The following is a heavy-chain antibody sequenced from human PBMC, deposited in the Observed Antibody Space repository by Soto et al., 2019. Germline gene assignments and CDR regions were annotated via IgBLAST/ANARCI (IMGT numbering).Heavy chain of an antibody. V-gene: IGHV3-7*03. CDR2: IKPDGSEV. CDR1: VFIFIISC. D-gene: IGHD3-3*01. Sequence: GGSXRLSCSASVFIFIISCITVFRQAPGKGLECVANIKPDGSEVYYADSMKGRFNISRDNARNSLYLQMRSLRAEDTAVYYCARESILKSITIYRHLYYDMDVWGQGTTVTVSS. J-gene: IGHJ6*01. CDR3: ARESILKSITIYRHLYYDMDV.